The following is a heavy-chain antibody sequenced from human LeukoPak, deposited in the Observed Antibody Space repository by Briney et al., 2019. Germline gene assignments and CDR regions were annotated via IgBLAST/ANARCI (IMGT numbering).Heavy chain of an antibody. Sequence: GGSLRLSCAASGFTFSSYAMTWVRQAPGKGLEWVSALSGSGGSTYYADSVKGRFTISRDNSKNTLYLQMNSLRAEDTAVYYCARTGPHYYGSGSFFDYWGQGTLVTVSS. CDR1: GFTFSSYA. V-gene: IGHV3-23*01. D-gene: IGHD3-10*01. CDR2: LSGSGGST. CDR3: ARTGPHYYGSGSFFDY. J-gene: IGHJ4*02.